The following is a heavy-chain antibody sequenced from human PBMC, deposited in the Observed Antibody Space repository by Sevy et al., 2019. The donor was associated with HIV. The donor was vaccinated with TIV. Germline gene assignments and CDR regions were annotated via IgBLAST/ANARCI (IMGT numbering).Heavy chain of an antibody. CDR1: GFTFRSYS. J-gene: IGHJ3*02. Sequence: GGSLRLSCAASGFTFRSYSMNWVRQAPGKGLEWVACISSTSAHKYTADSVKGRFSISRDNAENSLFLQMNSLRAEDTAVYYCARVTADSYEAFDIWGQGTLVTVSS. CDR2: ISSTSAHK. CDR3: ARVTADSYEAFDI. V-gene: IGHV3-21*01. D-gene: IGHD2-21*02.